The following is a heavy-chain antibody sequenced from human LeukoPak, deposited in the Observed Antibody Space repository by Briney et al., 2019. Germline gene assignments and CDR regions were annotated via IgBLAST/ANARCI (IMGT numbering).Heavy chain of an antibody. CDR2: IKSKSDGGTI. CDR3: AAGRVRDY. CDR1: GFTFSNTL. D-gene: IGHD2-21*01. Sequence: GSLRLSCAASGFTFSNTLMTWVRQAPGKGLEWVGRIKSKSDGGTIDYGAPVKGRFTISRDDSENTLYLQMNSLRSEDTAVYYCAAGRVRDYWGQGTLLTVSS. V-gene: IGHV3-15*01. J-gene: IGHJ4*02.